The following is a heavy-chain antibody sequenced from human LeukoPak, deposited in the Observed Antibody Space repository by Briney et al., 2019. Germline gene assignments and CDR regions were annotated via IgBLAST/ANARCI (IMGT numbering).Heavy chain of an antibody. CDR1: GYTFSSHA. J-gene: IGHJ4*02. CDR2: INAGNGDT. Sequence: GASVKVSCKASGYTFSSHAVHWVRQAPGQRLEWVGWINAGNGDTKYSQKFQDRVTITRDTSASTAYMELSSLRSEDTAVYYCAIHCSGGSCSRSYYFDYWGQGTRVGVSS. D-gene: IGHD2-15*01. CDR3: AIHCSGGSCSRSYYFDY. V-gene: IGHV1-3*01.